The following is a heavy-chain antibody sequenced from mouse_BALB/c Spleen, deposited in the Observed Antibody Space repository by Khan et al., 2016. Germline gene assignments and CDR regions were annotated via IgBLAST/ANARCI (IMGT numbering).Heavy chain of an antibody. D-gene: IGHD1-1*02. J-gene: IGHJ4*01. CDR1: GYTFSNYW. CDR2: ILPGSGNS. CDR3: ARGWSSMDY. Sequence: QVQLKESGAELMKPGAPVKISCKATGYTFSNYWIEWVKQRPGHGLEWIGDILPGSGNSNSNENFKGKATFTADTSSNTAYMQLSSLTSEDSAVYFCARGWSSMDYWGQGTSVTVSS. V-gene: IGHV1-9*01.